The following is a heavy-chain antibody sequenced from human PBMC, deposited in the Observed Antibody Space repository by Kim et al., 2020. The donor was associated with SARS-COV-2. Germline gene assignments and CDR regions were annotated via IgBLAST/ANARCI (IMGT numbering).Heavy chain of an antibody. Sequence: GGSLRLFCAASGFTFSSYAMHWVRQAPGKGLEWVAVISYDGSNKYYADSVKGRFTISRDNSKNTLYLQMNSLRAEDTAVYYCARFIAVAAFDYWGQGTLV. CDR1: GFTFSSYA. V-gene: IGHV3-30-3*01. D-gene: IGHD6-19*01. CDR3: ARFIAVAAFDY. CDR2: ISYDGSNK. J-gene: IGHJ4*02.